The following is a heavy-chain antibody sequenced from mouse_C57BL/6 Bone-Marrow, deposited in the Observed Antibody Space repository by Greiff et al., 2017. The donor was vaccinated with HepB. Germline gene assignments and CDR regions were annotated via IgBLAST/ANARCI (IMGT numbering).Heavy chain of an antibody. J-gene: IGHJ2*01. CDR2: IDPANGNT. CDR3: ARRNYYGSSYFDD. D-gene: IGHD1-1*01. V-gene: IGHV14-3*01. CDR1: GFNIKNTY. Sequence: VQLKESVAELVRPGASVKLSCTASGFNIKNTYMHWVKQRPEQGLEWIGRIDPANGNTKYAPKFQGKATITADTSSNTAYLQLSSLTSEDTAIYYCARRNYYGSSYFDDWGQGTTLTVSS.